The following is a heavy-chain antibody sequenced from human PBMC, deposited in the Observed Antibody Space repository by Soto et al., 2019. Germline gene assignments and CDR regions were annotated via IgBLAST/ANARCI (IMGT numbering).Heavy chain of an antibody. CDR2: ISGGGSNT. V-gene: IGHV3-23*01. CDR1: GFPFSSYV. CDR3: AKDSNKYSSSLRGRYFDY. Sequence: AVGSLRLSCAASGFPFSSYVMSWVRQAPGKGLEWVSGISGGGSNTFYADYVKGRFTISRDNSKNTLLLQMNSLGAEDTAVYYCAKDSNKYSSSLRGRYFDYWGQGIGVTVSS. J-gene: IGHJ4*02. D-gene: IGHD4-4*01.